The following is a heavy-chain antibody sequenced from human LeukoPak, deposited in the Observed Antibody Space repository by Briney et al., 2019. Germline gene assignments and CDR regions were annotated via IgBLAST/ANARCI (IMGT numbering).Heavy chain of an antibody. V-gene: IGHV1-69*13. CDR1: GGTFSSYA. CDR2: IIPIFGTA. CDR3: ARGRVDTAMVKGFDY. J-gene: IGHJ4*02. Sequence: SVKVSCKASGGTFSSYAISWVRQAPGQGLEWMGGIIPIFGTANYAQKFQGRVTITADESTSTAYMELSSLRSEDTAVYYCARGRVDTAMVKGFDYWGQGTLVTVSS. D-gene: IGHD5-18*01.